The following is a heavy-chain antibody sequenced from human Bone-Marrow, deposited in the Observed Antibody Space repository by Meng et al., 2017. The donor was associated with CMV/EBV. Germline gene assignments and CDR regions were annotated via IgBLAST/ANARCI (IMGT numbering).Heavy chain of an antibody. CDR1: FTFSGHA. CDR3: ARNSGYFDWLSRDPLGY. V-gene: IGHV3-30-3*01. J-gene: IGHJ4*02. Sequence: FTFSGHAMHWVRQAPGKGLEWVADISSDGTREYYADSLKGRFTISRDNSKNTLYLQMNSLRAEDTAVYYCARNSGYFDWLSRDPLGYWGQGTLVTVSS. CDR2: ISSDGTRE. D-gene: IGHD3-9*01.